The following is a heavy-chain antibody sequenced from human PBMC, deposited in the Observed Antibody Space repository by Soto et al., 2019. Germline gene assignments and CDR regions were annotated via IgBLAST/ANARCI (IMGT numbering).Heavy chain of an antibody. J-gene: IGHJ4*02. CDR1: GFTFSSYA. V-gene: IGHV3-23*01. CDR2: ISGSGGST. Sequence: GGSLRLSCAASGFTFSSYAMSWVRQAPGKGLEWVSAISGSGGSTYYADSVKGRFTISRDNSKNTLYLQMNSLRAEDTAVYYCAKDQGDGGLKWLRTRTRFDYWGQGTLVTVSS. CDR3: AKDQGDGGLKWLRTRTRFDY. D-gene: IGHD5-12*01.